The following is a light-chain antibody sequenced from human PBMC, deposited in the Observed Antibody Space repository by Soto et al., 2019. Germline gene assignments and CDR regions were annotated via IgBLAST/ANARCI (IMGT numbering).Light chain of an antibody. CDR3: GTWHSSLSALWV. CDR1: SSNIGNNY. V-gene: IGLV1-51*01. Sequence: QSVLTQPPSVSAAAGQKVTISCSGSSSNIGNNYESWYQQLPGTAPKLLIYDNNKRPSGIPDRFSGSKSGTSAALGITGLQTGDEADYYCGTWHSSLSALWVFGGGTKLTVL. CDR2: DNN. J-gene: IGLJ3*02.